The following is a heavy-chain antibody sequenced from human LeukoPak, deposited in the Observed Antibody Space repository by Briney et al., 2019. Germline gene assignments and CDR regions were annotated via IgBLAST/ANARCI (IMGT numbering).Heavy chain of an antibody. V-gene: IGHV1-2*06. D-gene: IGHD3-22*01. CDR2: INLNSGGT. CDR3: AKTRSYYDSSGFHFDY. J-gene: IGHJ4*02. CDR1: GYTFTGYY. Sequence: ASVKVSCKASGYTFTGYYMHWVRQAPGQGLEWMGRINLNSGGTNYAQKFQGRVTMTRDTSISTAYMELSRLRSDDTAVYYCAKTRSYYDSSGFHFDYWGQGTLVTVSS.